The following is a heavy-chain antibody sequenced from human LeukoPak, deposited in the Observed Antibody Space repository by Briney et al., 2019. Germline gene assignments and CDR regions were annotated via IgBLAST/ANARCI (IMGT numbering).Heavy chain of an antibody. CDR3: AREGDRSSDSSGSYPLDY. J-gene: IGHJ4*02. V-gene: IGHV3-48*04. Sequence: GGSLRLSCAASGFTFSSYAMSWVRQAPGKGLEWVSYISSSSSTIYYADSVKGRFTISRDNAKNSLYLQMNSLRAEDTAVYYCAREGDRSSDSSGSYPLDYWGQGTLVTVSS. CDR1: GFTFSSYA. D-gene: IGHD1-26*01. CDR2: ISSSSSTI.